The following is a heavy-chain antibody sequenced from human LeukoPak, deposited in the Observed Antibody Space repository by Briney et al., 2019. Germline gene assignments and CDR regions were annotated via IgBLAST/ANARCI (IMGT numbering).Heavy chain of an antibody. V-gene: IGHV4-39*07. D-gene: IGHD6-6*01. CDR3: ARARYSSSFIFDY. CDR2: IYYSGST. J-gene: IGHJ4*02. CDR1: GGSISSSSYY. Sequence: PSETLSLTCTVSGGSISSSSYYWGWIRQPPGKGLEWIGSIYYSGSTYYNPSLKSRVTISVDTSKNQFSLKLSSVTAADTAVYYCARARYSSSFIFDYWGQGTLVTVSS.